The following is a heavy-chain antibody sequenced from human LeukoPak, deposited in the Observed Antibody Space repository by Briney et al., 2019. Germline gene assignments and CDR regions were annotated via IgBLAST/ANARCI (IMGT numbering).Heavy chain of an antibody. CDR2: ISYDGSNK. CDR1: GFTFSSYG. J-gene: IGHJ4*02. Sequence: PGRSLRLSCAASGFTFSSYGMHWVRQAPGKGLEWVAVISYDGSNKYYADSVKGRFTISRDNSKNTLYLQMNSLRAEDTALYYCAKDISAAGQGADYWGQGTLVTVSS. CDR3: AKDISAAGQGADY. V-gene: IGHV3-30*18. D-gene: IGHD3-3*02.